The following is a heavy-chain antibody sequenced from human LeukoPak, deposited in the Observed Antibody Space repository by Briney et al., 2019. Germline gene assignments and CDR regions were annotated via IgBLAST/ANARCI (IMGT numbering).Heavy chain of an antibody. Sequence: GGSLRLSCAASGFTFSGYSMNWVRQAPGKGLEWVSSISSSSSYIYYADSVKGRFTISSDNAKNSLYLQMNSLRSDDTAVYYCARASSIAAAGSDYWGQGTLVTVSS. D-gene: IGHD6-13*01. CDR3: ARASSIAAAGSDY. CDR2: ISSSSSYI. V-gene: IGHV3-21*04. CDR1: GFTFSGYS. J-gene: IGHJ4*02.